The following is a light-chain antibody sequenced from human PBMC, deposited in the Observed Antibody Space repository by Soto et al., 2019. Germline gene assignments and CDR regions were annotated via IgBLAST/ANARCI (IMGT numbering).Light chain of an antibody. J-gene: IGKJ4*01. CDR2: RTS. CDR3: QQFDGSSRALI. CDR1: RSVSNSY. Sequence: EIALMQSPGTLSLSPGDRATISCRASRSVSNSYLAWYQQKPGQAPRLLIYRTSTRSTGIPERFSGSGSGTDFTLTISRLEPEDFAVYFCQQFDGSSRALIFGGGTKVQI. V-gene: IGKV3-20*01.